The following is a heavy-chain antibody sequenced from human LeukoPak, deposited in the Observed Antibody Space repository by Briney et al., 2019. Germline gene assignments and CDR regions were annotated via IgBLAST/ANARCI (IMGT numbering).Heavy chain of an antibody. CDR1: GFTFSSYW. V-gene: IGHV3-74*01. D-gene: IGHD5-18*01. Sequence: GGSLRLSCAASGFTFSSYWMHWVRQAPGKGLVWVSRINSDGRSTSYADSVKGRFTISRDNAKNTLYLQMNSLRAEGTAVYYCARVDTAMGWAFDIWGQGTMVTVSS. CDR3: ARVDTAMGWAFDI. J-gene: IGHJ3*02. CDR2: INSDGRST.